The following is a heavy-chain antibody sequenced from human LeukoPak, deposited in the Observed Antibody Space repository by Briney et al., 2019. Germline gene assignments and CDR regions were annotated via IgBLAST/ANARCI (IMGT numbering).Heavy chain of an antibody. V-gene: IGHV1-69*13. Sequence: ASVKVSCKVSGGTFRSYAIGWVRQAPGQGLEWMGGIIPMSGTPSYAQKFQGRVTITADEFTTTAYMELRSLRSDDTAVYYCARDSTPIRSIFGVAMSSFDFWGQGTLVTVSS. CDR1: GGTFRSYA. CDR2: IIPMSGTP. CDR3: ARDSTPIRSIFGVAMSSFDF. J-gene: IGHJ4*02. D-gene: IGHD3-3*01.